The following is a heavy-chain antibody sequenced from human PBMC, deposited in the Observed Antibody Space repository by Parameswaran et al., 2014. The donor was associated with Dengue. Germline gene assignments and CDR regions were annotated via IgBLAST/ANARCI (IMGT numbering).Heavy chain of an antibody. CDR2: IDWDGDK. J-gene: IGHJ6*02. D-gene: IGHD3-10*01. V-gene: IGHV2-70*11. CDR1: GFSLSTSGMC. CDR3: ARISGAMVRGVQPVTYYYYYGMDV. Sequence: KSGPTLVKPTQTLTLTCTFSGFSLSTSGMCVSWIRQPPGKALEWLARIDWDGDKYYGTSLKTRLTISKDTSKNQVVLTMTNMDPVDTATYYCARISGAMVRGVQPVTYYYYYGMDVWGQGTTVTVSS.